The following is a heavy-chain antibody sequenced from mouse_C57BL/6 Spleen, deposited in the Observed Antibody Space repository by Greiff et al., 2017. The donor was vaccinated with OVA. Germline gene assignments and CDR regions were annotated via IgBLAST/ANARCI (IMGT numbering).Heavy chain of an antibody. Sequence: VQLQQSGAELVRPGASVKLSCTASGFNIKDDYMHWVKQSPEQGLEWIGWIDPENGDTEYASKFQGKATITADTSSNTAYLQLSSLTSEDTAVYYCTTGYYGSSYTFDYWGQGTTLTVSS. V-gene: IGHV14-4*01. CDR1: GFNIKDDY. J-gene: IGHJ2*01. D-gene: IGHD1-1*01. CDR2: IDPENGDT. CDR3: TTGYYGSSYTFDY.